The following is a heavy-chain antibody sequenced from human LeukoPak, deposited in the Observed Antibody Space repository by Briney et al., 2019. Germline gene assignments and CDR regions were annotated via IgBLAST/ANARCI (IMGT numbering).Heavy chain of an antibody. V-gene: IGHV3-53*01. J-gene: IGHJ4*02. D-gene: IGHD6-19*01. CDR3: ARDGKYSSGWEVDY. Sequence: GGSLRLSCAASGFTVSSNYMSWVRQAPGKGLEWVSVIYSGGSTYYADSVKGRFTISRDNSKNTLYLQMNSLRAEDTAVYYCARDGKYSSGWEVDYWGQGTLVTVSS. CDR1: GFTVSSNY. CDR2: IYSGGST.